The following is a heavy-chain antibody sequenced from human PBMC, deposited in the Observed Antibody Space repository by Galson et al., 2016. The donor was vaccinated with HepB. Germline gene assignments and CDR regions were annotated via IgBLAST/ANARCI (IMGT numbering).Heavy chain of an antibody. CDR1: GFSFSDYY. CDR2: ISSSSSYT. J-gene: IGHJ6*03. Sequence: SLRLSCAASGFSFSDYYMNWIRQAPGKGLEWVSYISSSSSYTNYADSVKGRFTISRDNAKNSLYLQMNSLRAEDTAVYYCARDRVSRPNYYVDVWGKGTTVTVS. V-gene: IGHV3-11*05. CDR3: ARDRVSRPNYYVDV.